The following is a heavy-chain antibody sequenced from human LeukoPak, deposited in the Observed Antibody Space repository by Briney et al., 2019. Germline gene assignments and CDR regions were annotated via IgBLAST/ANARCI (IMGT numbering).Heavy chain of an antibody. Sequence: GGSLRLSCAASGFTFSSYGMHWVRQAPGKGLEWVANIKQDGSEKYYVDSVKGRFTISRDNAKNSLYLQMNSLRAEDTAVYYCARDRNTDFWSGYYTNYFDYWGQGTLVTVSS. CDR2: IKQDGSEK. CDR3: ARDRNTDFWSGYYTNYFDY. V-gene: IGHV3-7*01. CDR1: GFTFSSYG. D-gene: IGHD3-3*01. J-gene: IGHJ4*02.